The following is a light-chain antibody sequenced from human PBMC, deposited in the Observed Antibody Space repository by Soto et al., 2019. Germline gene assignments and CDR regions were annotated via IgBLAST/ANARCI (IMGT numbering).Light chain of an antibody. CDR2: RNN. CDR1: SSNIGSNY. Sequence: QSVLTQPPSASGTPGQRVTISCSGSSSNIGSNYVYWYQQLPGTAPKLLIYRNNQRRSGVPYRFSCSKSCTSASLAISGLLSEDEADYYCAAWYDSLSGWVFGGGTKLTVL. J-gene: IGLJ3*02. CDR3: AAWYDSLSGWV. V-gene: IGLV1-47*01.